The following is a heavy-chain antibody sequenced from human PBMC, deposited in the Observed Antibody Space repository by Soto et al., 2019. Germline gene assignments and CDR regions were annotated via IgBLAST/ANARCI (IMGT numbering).Heavy chain of an antibody. CDR2: IYYSRST. V-gene: IGHV4-59*01. J-gene: IGHJ4*02. CDR3: ARSTGYGDSYFDY. Sequence: SETLSLTCTVHGGSISTYYWNWIRQPPGKGLEWIGYIYYSRSTNYNPSLKSRVSISGDTSKNQLSLKLSSVTAADTAVYYCARSTGYGDSYFDYWGQGTLVTVSS. CDR1: GGSISTYY. D-gene: IGHD4-17*01.